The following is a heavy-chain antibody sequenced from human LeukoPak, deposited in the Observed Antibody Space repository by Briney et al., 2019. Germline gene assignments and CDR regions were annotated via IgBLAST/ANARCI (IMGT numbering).Heavy chain of an antibody. CDR3: AKGGLAWELTYYFDS. V-gene: IGHV3-74*01. J-gene: IGHJ4*02. D-gene: IGHD1-26*01. CDR1: GFTFRNYQ. CDR2: VSSDGSDT. Sequence: PGGSLRLSCAASGFTFRNYQMHWVRQAPGKGLVWVSRVSSDGSDTIYADSAKGRFTSSRDNARDTLYLQLNSLKVEDTAVYYCAKGGLAWELTYYFDSWGQGTLVTVSS.